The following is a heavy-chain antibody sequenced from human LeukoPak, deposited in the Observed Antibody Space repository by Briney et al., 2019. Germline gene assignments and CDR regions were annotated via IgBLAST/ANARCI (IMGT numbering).Heavy chain of an antibody. V-gene: IGHV3-48*04. CDR2: ISSSGSTI. Sequence: RGSLRLSCAASGFTFSSYSMNWVRQAPGKGLEWVSYISSSGSTIYYADSVKGRFTISRDNAKNSLYLQMNSLRAEDTAVYYCARAGDAFDIWGQGTMVTVSS. CDR1: GFTFSSYS. CDR3: ARAGDAFDI. J-gene: IGHJ3*02.